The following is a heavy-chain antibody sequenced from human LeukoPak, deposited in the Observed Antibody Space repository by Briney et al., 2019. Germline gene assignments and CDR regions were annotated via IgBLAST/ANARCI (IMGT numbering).Heavy chain of an antibody. J-gene: IGHJ4*02. CDR1: GYSFTSYW. Sequence: LGESLKISCKGSGYSFTSYWIGWVRQMPGKGLEWMGIIYPGDSDTRYSLSFQGQVTISADKSIGTAYLQWSSLKASDTAMYYCARPVYYYDSSGPSPPDYWGQGTLVTVSS. D-gene: IGHD3-22*01. CDR2: IYPGDSDT. CDR3: ARPVYYYDSSGPSPPDY. V-gene: IGHV5-51*01.